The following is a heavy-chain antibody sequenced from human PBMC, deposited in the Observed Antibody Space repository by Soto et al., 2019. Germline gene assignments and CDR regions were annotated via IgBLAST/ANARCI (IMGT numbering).Heavy chain of an antibody. Sequence: ASVKVSCKASGYTFTSYAMHWVRQAPGQRLEWMGWINAGNGNTKYSQKFQGRVTITRDASASTAYMELSSLRSEDTAVYYCARGPILIYCSGGSCSFHYYYYMDVWGKGTTVTVSS. CDR3: ARGPILIYCSGGSCSFHYYYYMDV. CDR2: INAGNGNT. D-gene: IGHD2-15*01. J-gene: IGHJ6*03. V-gene: IGHV1-3*01. CDR1: GYTFTSYA.